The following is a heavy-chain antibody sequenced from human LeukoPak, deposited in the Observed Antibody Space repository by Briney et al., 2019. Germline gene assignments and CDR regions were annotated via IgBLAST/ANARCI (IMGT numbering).Heavy chain of an antibody. Sequence: AASVKVSCTASGGTFSSYAISWVRQAPGQGLEWMGGIIPIFGTANYAQKFQGRVTITADESTSTAYMELSSLRSEDTAVYYCARGYSGSWPLDYWGQGTLVTVSS. CDR3: ARGYSGSWPLDY. J-gene: IGHJ4*02. CDR1: GGTFSSYA. D-gene: IGHD6-13*01. CDR2: IIPIFGTA. V-gene: IGHV1-69*01.